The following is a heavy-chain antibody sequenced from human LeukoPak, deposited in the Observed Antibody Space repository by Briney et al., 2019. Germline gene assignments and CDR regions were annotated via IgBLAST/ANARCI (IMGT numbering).Heavy chain of an antibody. D-gene: IGHD5-12*01. CDR3: ARGETSGYSGSPIDY. CDR1: GGTFSSYA. CDR2: IIPILGIA. V-gene: IGHV1-69*04. Sequence: SVKVSCKASGGTFSSYAISWVRQAPGQGLEWMGRIIPILGIANYAQKFQGRVTITADKSTGTAYMELSSLRSEDTAVYYCARGETSGYSGSPIDYWGQGTLVTVSS. J-gene: IGHJ4*02.